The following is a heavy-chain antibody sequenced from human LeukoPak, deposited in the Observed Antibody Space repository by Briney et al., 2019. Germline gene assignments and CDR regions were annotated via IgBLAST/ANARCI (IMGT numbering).Heavy chain of an antibody. D-gene: IGHD6-19*01. CDR3: ARDRDSSGWFDY. CDR2: IYYSGSA. Sequence: SETLSLTCTVSGGSISSYYWSWIRQPPGKGLEWIGFIYYSGSANYNPSLKSRVTMSVDTSKNQFSLKLSSVTAADTAFYYCARDRDSSGWFDYWGQGTLVTVSS. CDR1: GGSISSYY. V-gene: IGHV4-59*01. J-gene: IGHJ4*02.